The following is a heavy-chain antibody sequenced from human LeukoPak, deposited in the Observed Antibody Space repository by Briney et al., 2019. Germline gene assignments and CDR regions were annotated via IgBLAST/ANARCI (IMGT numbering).Heavy chain of an antibody. V-gene: IGHV3-30*18. D-gene: IGHD4/OR15-4a*01. CDR2: ISYDGSNK. CDR1: GFTVSSNY. CDR3: AKTWDYYYYYGMDV. Sequence: GGSLRLSCAASGFTVSSNYMNWVRQAPGKGLEWVAVISYDGSNKYYADSVKGRFTISRDNSKNTLYLQMNSLRAEDTAVYYCAKTWDYYYYYGMDVWGQGTTVTVSS. J-gene: IGHJ6*02.